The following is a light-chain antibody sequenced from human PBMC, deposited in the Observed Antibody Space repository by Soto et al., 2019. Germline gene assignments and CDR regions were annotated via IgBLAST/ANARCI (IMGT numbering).Light chain of an antibody. Sequence: EIVLTQSPATLSLCPGDRATLSCRASQSVSRSLTWYQQKPGQAPRLLIYDASTRATGIPPRFSGSGSGTDFTPTISSLEPEDFAVYYCQQRSNSFGGGTKVDI. J-gene: IGKJ4*01. CDR2: DAS. V-gene: IGKV3-11*01. CDR3: QQRSNS. CDR1: QSVSRS.